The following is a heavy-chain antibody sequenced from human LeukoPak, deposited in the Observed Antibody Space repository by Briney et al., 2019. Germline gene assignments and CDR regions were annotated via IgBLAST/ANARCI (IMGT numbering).Heavy chain of an antibody. J-gene: IGHJ6*03. CDR2: IKQDGSER. Sequence: PGGSLRLSCAASGFTFRSFWMSWVRQVPGKGLEWVANIKQDGSERYYMDSVKGRFTISRDNAKNSLYLRLSSLRAEDTAVYYCAREPYYYYYYMDVWGKGTTVTVSS. CDR3: AREPYYYYYYMDV. V-gene: IGHV3-7*01. CDR1: GFTFRSFW.